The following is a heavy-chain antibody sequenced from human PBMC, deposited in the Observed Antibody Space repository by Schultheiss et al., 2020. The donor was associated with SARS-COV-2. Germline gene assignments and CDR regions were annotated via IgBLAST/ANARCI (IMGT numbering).Heavy chain of an antibody. CDR3: AKDRYGDYGPYYFDY. CDR2: ISGSGGST. V-gene: IGHV3-23*01. D-gene: IGHD4-17*01. CDR1: GFTFSSYA. J-gene: IGHJ4*02. Sequence: GGSLRLSCAASGFTFSSYAMSWVRQAPGKGLEWVSAISGSGGSTYYADSVKGRFTISRDNSKNTLYLQMNSLRAEDTAVYYCAKDRYGDYGPYYFDYWGQGTVVTVSS.